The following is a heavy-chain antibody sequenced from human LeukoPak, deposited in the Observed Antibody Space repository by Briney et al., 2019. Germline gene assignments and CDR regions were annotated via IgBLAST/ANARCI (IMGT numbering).Heavy chain of an antibody. CDR3: AKDPHPYGDSVGGYHFDY. V-gene: IGHV3-23*01. CDR2: ISYGGDNT. Sequence: GGSLRLSCAASGFTFTDYAMNWVRQAPGKGLEWVSGISYGGDNTYYADSAKGRFTISRDNPRNTLNLALNSLRAEGTAVYYCAKDPHPYGDSVGGYHFDYWGQGTLVTVSS. CDR1: GFTFTDYA. J-gene: IGHJ4*02. D-gene: IGHD4-17*01.